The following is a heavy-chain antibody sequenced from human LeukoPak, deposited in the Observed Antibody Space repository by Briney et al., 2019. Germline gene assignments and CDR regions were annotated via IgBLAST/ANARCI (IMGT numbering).Heavy chain of an antibody. D-gene: IGHD6-13*01. CDR1: GYTFTSYY. CDR2: STTSGGST. J-gene: IGHJ4*02. V-gene: IGHV1-46*01. Sequence: ASVKVSCQASGYTFTSYYMHWVRPAPGQGLEWMGISTTSGGSTSYAQSCQGRVTMTRDTSTSTVYMELTSLGSEDTAVYYCARVRTIAAVGPDCDYWGQGTLVSVSS. CDR3: ARVRTIAAVGPDCDY.